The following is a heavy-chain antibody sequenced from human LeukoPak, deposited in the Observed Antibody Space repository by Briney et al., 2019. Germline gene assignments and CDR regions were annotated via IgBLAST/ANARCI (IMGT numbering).Heavy chain of an antibody. CDR1: GYTFTSYG. CDR3: ARVQYDIYTAHYYMDV. CDR2: ITVYNGNT. J-gene: IGHJ6*03. V-gene: IGHV1-18*01. Sequence: ASVKVSCKASGYTFTSYGVSWVRQAPGQGLEWMGWITVYNGNTNSVQKLQDRVTMTTDTSTSTAYMELRSLRSDDTAVYYCARVQYDIYTAHYYMDVWGKGTTVTVSS. D-gene: IGHD3-9*01.